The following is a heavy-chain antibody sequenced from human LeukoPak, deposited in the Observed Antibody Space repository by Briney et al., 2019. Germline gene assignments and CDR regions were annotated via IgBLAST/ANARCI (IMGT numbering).Heavy chain of an antibody. CDR2: IYPGDSDT. CDR3: ARLGYCSNGICYSSDY. J-gene: IGHJ4*02. CDR1: GYSFTTSW. D-gene: IGHD2-8*01. V-gene: IGHV5-51*01. Sequence: GESLKISCKGSGYSFTTSWIGWVRQMPGKGLEWMGIIYPGDSDTRYSPPFQGQVTFSADKSITTAYLQWSSLKASDTAMYYCARLGYCSNGICYSSDYWGQGTLVTVSS.